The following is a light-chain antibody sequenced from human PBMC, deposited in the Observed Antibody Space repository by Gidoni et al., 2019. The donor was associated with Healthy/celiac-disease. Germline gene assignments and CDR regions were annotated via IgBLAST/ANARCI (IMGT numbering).Light chain of an antibody. CDR2: DAS. CDR3: QQRSNWRFT. CDR1: QSVSSY. J-gene: IGKJ3*01. V-gene: IGKV3-11*01. Sequence: EIVLTQSPATLSLSPGARATLSCRASQSVSSYLAWYQQKPGQAPRLLIYDASNRATGIPARFSGSGSGTDFTLNISSLEPEDFAVYYCQQRSNWRFTFGPGTKVDIK.